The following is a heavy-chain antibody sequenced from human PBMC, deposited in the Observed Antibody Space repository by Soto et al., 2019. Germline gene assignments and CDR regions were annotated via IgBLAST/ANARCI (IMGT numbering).Heavy chain of an antibody. Sequence: SETLSLTCAVSGGSISSGGYSWSWIRQPPGKGLEWIGYIYHSGSTYYNPSLKSRVTISVDRSKNQFSLKLSSVTAADTAVYYCARDLGYCSGGSCYPYYFDYWGQGTLVTVSS. CDR2: IYHSGST. D-gene: IGHD2-15*01. V-gene: IGHV4-30-2*01. CDR1: GGSISSGGYS. J-gene: IGHJ4*02. CDR3: ARDLGYCSGGSCYPYYFDY.